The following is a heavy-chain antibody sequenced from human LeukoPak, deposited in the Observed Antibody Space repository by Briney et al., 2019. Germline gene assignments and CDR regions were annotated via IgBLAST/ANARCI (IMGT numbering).Heavy chain of an antibody. CDR1: GYSFTSYY. CDR3: ARDPYYYDSSGYSYDWFDP. V-gene: IGHV1-2*02. Sequence: ASVKVSCKASGYSFTSYYMHWVRQAPGQGLEWMGWINPNSGGTNYAQKFQGRVTMTRDTSISTAYMELSRLRSDDTAVYYCARDPYYYDSSGYSYDWFDPWGQGTLVTVSS. D-gene: IGHD3-22*01. CDR2: INPNSGGT. J-gene: IGHJ5*02.